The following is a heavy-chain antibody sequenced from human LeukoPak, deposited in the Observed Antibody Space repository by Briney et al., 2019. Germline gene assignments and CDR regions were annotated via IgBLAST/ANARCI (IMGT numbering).Heavy chain of an antibody. CDR2: IYGGGST. CDR3: ARGRQGRWLQVRGWYYFDY. V-gene: IGHV3-53*01. Sequence: GGSLRLSCAASGFTVSSNYMSWVRQAPGKGLEWVSVIYGGGSTYYADSVKGRFTISRDNSKNTLYLQMNSLRAEDTAVYYCARGRQGRWLQVRGWYYFDYWGQGTLVTVSS. D-gene: IGHD5-24*01. CDR1: GFTVSSNY. J-gene: IGHJ4*02.